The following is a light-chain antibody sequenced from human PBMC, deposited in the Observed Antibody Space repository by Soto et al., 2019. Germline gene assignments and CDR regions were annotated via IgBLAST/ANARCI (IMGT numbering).Light chain of an antibody. J-gene: IGLJ1*01. CDR2: EVS. V-gene: IGLV2-18*02. Sequence: QPALTQPPSVSGSPGQSVAISCSGTSSDVGSYNRVSWYQQPPGTAPKLMIYEVSNRPSGVPDRFSGSKSGNTASLTISGLQAEDEADYYCSSFTSSSTYVFGTGTNVTVL. CDR1: SSDVGSYNR. CDR3: SSFTSSSTYV.